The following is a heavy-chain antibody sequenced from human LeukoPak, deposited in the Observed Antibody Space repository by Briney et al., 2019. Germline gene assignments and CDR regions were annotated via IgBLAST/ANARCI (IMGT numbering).Heavy chain of an antibody. CDR2: ISSNGGNT. CDR3: ARSRGLDLQYYYYMDV. CDR1: GFTFSGYA. V-gene: IGHV3-64*01. J-gene: IGHJ6*03. Sequence: GGSLRLSCAASGFTFSGYAMHWVRQAPGKGLEYVSTISSNGGNTYYANSMKGRFTISRDNSKNTLSLQMGSLRAEDMAVYYCARSRGLDLQYYYYMDVWGKGTTVTVSS. D-gene: IGHD3-10*01.